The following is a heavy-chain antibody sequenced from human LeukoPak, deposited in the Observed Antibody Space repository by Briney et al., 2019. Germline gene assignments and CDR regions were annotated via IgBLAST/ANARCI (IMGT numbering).Heavy chain of an antibody. J-gene: IGHJ3*02. CDR3: ARAYCGGDCSRDAFDI. Sequence: SSETLSLTCTVSGGSISSYYWSWIRQPPGKGLEWIGYIYYSGSTNYNPSLKRRVTISVDTSKNQFSLKLSSVTAADTAVYYCARAYCGGDCSRDAFDIWGQGTMVTVSS. V-gene: IGHV4-59*01. CDR2: IYYSGST. D-gene: IGHD2-21*02. CDR1: GGSISSYY.